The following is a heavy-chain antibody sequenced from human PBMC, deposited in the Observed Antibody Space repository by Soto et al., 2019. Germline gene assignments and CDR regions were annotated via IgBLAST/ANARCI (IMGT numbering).Heavy chain of an antibody. CDR2: IDPSDSYT. Sequence: GESLKISCKGSGYSFTSYWISWVRQMPGKGLEWMGRIDPSDSYTNYSPSFQGHVTISADNSISTAYLQWSSLKASDTAMYYCARHEGSSWYYFDYWGQGTMVTVSS. CDR1: GYSFTSYW. CDR3: ARHEGSSWYYFDY. J-gene: IGHJ4*02. D-gene: IGHD6-13*01. V-gene: IGHV5-10-1*01.